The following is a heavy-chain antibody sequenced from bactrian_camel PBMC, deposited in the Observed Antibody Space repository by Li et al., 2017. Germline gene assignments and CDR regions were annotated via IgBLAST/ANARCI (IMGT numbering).Heavy chain of an antibody. CDR2: IRRDGGET. V-gene: IGHV3S25*01. CDR1: GHSRGSNC. CDR3: EEGRGSRGGHCYSLNY. Sequence: QAGGSLRLSCKVSGHSRGSNCVGWYRLPPGRAPAEREGIAAIRRDGGETWYAASVKGRFTISRDSAKNTVYLQVNNLQPEDTATYYCEEGRGSRGGHCYSLNYWGQGTQVTVS. J-gene: IGHJ4*01. D-gene: IGHD6*01.